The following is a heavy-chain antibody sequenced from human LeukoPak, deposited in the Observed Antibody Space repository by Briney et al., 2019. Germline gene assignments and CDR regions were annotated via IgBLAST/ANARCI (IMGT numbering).Heavy chain of an antibody. V-gene: IGHV3-23*01. CDR3: AKALAAAGTGNNFDF. CDR1: GFTFNTYA. D-gene: IGHD6-13*01. Sequence: GGSLRLSCPASGFTFNTYAITWVRQAPGKGLEWVSAISGSGGSTYYADSVKGRFTISRDNSKNTLYLQMNSLRAEDTAVYYCAKALAAAGTGNNFDFWGQGTLVTVSS. J-gene: IGHJ4*02. CDR2: ISGSGGST.